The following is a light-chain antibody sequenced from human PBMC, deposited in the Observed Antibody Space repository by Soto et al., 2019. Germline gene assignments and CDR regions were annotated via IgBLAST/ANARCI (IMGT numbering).Light chain of an antibody. CDR2: AAS. V-gene: IGKV1-27*01. J-gene: IGKJ4*01. CDR1: QGIGVY. CDR3: QKYNSPPLT. Sequence: DIQMTQSPSSLSASLGDRVTITCRASQGIGVYLAWFQQRPGRVPSLLIYAASTLQAGVPSRFSGSASGTDFTLTISSLQPEDVATYYCQKYNSPPLTFGGGTKVEIK.